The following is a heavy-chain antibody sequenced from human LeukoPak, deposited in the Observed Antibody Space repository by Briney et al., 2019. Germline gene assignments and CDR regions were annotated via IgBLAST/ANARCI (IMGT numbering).Heavy chain of an antibody. D-gene: IGHD2-2*01. V-gene: IGHV1-69*05. J-gene: IGHJ5*02. CDR1: GGTFSSYA. CDR2: IIPIFGTA. CDR3: ARGGIVVVQAAIPAWFDP. Sequence: ASVKVSCKASGGTFSSYAISWVRQAPGQGLEWMGGIIPIFGTANYAQKFQGRVTITTDESTSTAYMELSSLRSEDTAVYYCARGGIVVVQAAIPAWFDPWGQGTLVTVSS.